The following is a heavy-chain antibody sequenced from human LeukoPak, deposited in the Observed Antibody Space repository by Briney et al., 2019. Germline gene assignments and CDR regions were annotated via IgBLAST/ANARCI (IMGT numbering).Heavy chain of an antibody. CDR3: AGLVPKPGDYYYGMVV. J-gene: IGHJ6*02. D-gene: IGHD2-2*01. CDR2: ISAYNGNT. CDR1: GYTFTSYG. V-gene: IGHV1-18*01. Sequence: ASVKVSCKASGYTFTSYGISWVRQAPGQGLEWMGWISAYNGNTNYAQKLQGRVTMTTDTSTSTAYMELRSLRSDDTAVYYCAGLVPKPGDYYYGMVVWGQGTTVTVSS.